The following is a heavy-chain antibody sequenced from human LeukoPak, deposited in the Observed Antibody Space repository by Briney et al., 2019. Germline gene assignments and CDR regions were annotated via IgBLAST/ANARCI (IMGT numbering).Heavy chain of an antibody. D-gene: IGHD6-19*01. CDR2: IYHSGST. CDR1: GYSISSGYY. Sequence: SETLSLTCTVSGYSISSGYYGGWIRQPPGKGLEWIGSIYHSGSTYYNPSLKSRVTISVDTSKNQFSLKLSSVTAADTAVYYCARDQGAVAGSVDYWGQGTLVTVSS. CDR3: ARDQGAVAGSVDY. J-gene: IGHJ4*02. V-gene: IGHV4-38-2*02.